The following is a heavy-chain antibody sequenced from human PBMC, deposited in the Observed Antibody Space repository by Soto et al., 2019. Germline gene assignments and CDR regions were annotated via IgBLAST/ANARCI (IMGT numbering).Heavy chain of an antibody. Sequence: QVQLVQSGAEVKKPGSSVKVSCKASGGTFSSYTIGWVRQAPGQGLEWMGRIIPILGIANYAQKFQGRVTITADKSTSTAYMELSSLRSEDTAVYYCARTRLDYYYYMDVWGKGTTVTVSS. D-gene: IGHD5-12*01. J-gene: IGHJ6*03. CDR2: IIPILGIA. V-gene: IGHV1-69*02. CDR1: GGTFSSYT. CDR3: ARTRLDYYYYMDV.